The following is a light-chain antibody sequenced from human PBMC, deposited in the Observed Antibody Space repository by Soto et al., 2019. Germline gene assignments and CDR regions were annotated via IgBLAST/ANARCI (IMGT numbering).Light chain of an antibody. CDR2: GAS. CDR1: QSVSSSY. J-gene: IGKJ2*01. CDR3: QQYGGSSLYT. V-gene: IGKV3-20*01. Sequence: EIVLTQSPGTMSLSPGERATLSCRASQSVSSSYLAWYQQKPGLAPRLLIYGASSRATGIQARFSGRGSGPDFTLTISRLEPEDFAVYYCQQYGGSSLYTFGQGTKLEIK.